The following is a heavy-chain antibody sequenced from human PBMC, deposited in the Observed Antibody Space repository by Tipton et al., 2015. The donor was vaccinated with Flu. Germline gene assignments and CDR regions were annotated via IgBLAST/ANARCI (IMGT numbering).Heavy chain of an antibody. Sequence: TLSLTCTVSGGSISSVTYYWGWIRQPPGKGLEWIGNIYYSGNTYSNPSLKSRVTMSVDRSKNQMSLRLNSVTAADTAVYYCARDTIFGVAHWGQGTLVTVSS. CDR3: ARDTIFGVAH. D-gene: IGHD3-3*01. J-gene: IGHJ1*01. CDR1: GGSISSVTYY. CDR2: IYYSGNT. V-gene: IGHV4-39*07.